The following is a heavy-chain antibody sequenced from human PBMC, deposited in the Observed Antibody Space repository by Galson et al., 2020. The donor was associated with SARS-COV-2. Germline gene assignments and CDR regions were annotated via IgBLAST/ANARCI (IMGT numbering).Heavy chain of an antibody. V-gene: IGHV4-4*07. CDR3: ARVEDTAMGWFDP. J-gene: IGHJ5*02. CDR1: GGPINSYY. D-gene: IGHD5-18*01. Sequence: ASDTLSLTCTVSGGPINSYYWSWIRQPAGKGLEWIGRIYTSGSTNYNPSLKSRVTMSVDTYKNQFSLKLSSVTAADTAVYYCARVEDTAMGWFDPWGQGTLVIVSS. CDR2: IYTSGST.